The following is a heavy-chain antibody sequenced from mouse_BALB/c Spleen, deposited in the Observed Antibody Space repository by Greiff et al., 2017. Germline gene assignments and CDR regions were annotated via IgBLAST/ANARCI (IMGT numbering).Heavy chain of an antibody. V-gene: IGHV5-17*02. Sequence: EVQGVESGGGLVQPGGSRKLSCAASGFTFSSFGMHWVRQAPEKGLEWVAYISSGSSTIYYADTVKGRFTISRDNPKNTLFLQMTSLRSEDTAMYYCARFKDYAMDYWGQGTSVTVSS. CDR3: ARFKDYAMDY. CDR2: ISSGSSTI. CDR1: GFTFSSFG. J-gene: IGHJ4*01.